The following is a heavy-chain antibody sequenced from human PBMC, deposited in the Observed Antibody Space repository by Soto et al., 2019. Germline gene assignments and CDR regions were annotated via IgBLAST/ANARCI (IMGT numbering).Heavy chain of an antibody. CDR3: ARDMWAAYGDYYMDA. J-gene: IGHJ6*03. V-gene: IGHV3-11*01. CDR1: GFTFSDYY. CDR2: ISSSGSTI. D-gene: IGHD4-17*01. Sequence: GSLRLSCAASGFTFSDYYMSWIRQAPGKGLEWVSYISSSGSTIYYADSVKGRFTISRDNAKNSLYLQMNSLRAEDTAVYYCARDMWAAYGDYYMDAWGKGTTVTVSS.